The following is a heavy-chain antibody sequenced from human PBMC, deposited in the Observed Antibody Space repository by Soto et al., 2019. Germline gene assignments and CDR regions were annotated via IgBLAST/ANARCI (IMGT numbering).Heavy chain of an antibody. J-gene: IGHJ6*02. CDR2: ITNDGNNE. Sequence: QMNLVESGGGVVQPGRSLRLSCAASGFVFSDYGMHWVRQAPGKGLECVACITNDGNNEYYREAVKGRFSISRGRSTNTVDMLMNSLRPEDTGVYDCGKEGPGGGRHFYYAMAVWGQGNTVTVSS. V-gene: IGHV3-30*18. CDR1: GFVFSDYG. CDR3: GKEGPGGGRHFYYAMAV. D-gene: IGHD1-26*01.